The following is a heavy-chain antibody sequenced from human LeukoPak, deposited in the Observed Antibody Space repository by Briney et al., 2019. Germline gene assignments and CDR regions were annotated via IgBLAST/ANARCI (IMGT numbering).Heavy chain of an antibody. CDR3: ARSYSWGLSAFDI. CDR2: IYYSGST. Sequence: SETLSLTCTVSGGSISSYYWSWIRQPPGKGLEWIGYIYYSGSTNYNPSLKSRVTISVDTSKNQFSLKLSSVTAADTAVYYCARSYSWGLSAFDIWGQGTMVTVSS. D-gene: IGHD3-16*02. CDR1: GGSISSYY. V-gene: IGHV4-59*08. J-gene: IGHJ3*02.